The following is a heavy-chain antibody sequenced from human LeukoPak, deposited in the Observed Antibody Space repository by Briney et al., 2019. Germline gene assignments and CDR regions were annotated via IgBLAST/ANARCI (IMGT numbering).Heavy chain of an antibody. J-gene: IGHJ4*02. Sequence: GGSLRLSCAASGLTFSRYAMSWVRQAPGKGLEWVSAISGSGGSTYYADSVKGRFTISRDNSKNTLYLQMNSLRAEDTAVYYCAKDGSRRWLPFDYWGQGTLVTVSS. CDR2: ISGSGGST. D-gene: IGHD5-24*01. CDR1: GLTFSRYA. CDR3: AKDGSRRWLPFDY. V-gene: IGHV3-23*01.